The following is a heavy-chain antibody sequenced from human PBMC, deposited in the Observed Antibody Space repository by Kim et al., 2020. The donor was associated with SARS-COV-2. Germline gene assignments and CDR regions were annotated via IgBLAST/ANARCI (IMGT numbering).Heavy chain of an antibody. CDR1: GFTSTNHW. V-gene: IGHV3-7*05. CDR3: ARGTGWLIEH. D-gene: IGHD6-19*01. J-gene: IGHJ1*01. Sequence: GGSLRLSCSASGFTSTNHWMNWVSQTPGKGLEWVAIIKHDGTETKYVDSAKGRFTISRDSAQNSMYLQMNSLRAEDTAMYYCARGTGWLIEHWGQGTLVTVAS. CDR2: IKHDGTET.